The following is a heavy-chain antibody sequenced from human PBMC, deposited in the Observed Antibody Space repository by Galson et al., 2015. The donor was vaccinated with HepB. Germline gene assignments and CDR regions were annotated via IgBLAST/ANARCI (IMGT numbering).Heavy chain of an antibody. CDR1: GFTFSSYS. CDR2: ISSSSSTI. J-gene: IGHJ6*02. Sequence: SLRLSCAASGFTFSSYSMNWVRQAPGKGLEWVSYISSSSSTIYYAGSVKGRFTISRDNAKNSLYLQMNSLRDEDTAVYYCARGTIAAAANYYYYYGMDVWGQGATVTVSS. D-gene: IGHD6-13*01. CDR3: ARGTIAAAANYYYYYGMDV. V-gene: IGHV3-48*02.